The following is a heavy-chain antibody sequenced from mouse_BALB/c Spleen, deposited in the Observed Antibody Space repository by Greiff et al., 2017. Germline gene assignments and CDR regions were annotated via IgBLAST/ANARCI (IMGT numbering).Heavy chain of an antibody. J-gene: IGHJ4*01. CDR2: ISSGGSYT. CDR3: ARDYRYDVGYAMDY. CDR1: GFTFSSYA. Sequence: EVKLMESGGGLVKPGGSLKLSCAASGFTFSSYAMSWVRQTPEKRLEWVATISSGGSYTYYPDSVKGRFTISRDNAKNTLYLQMSSLRSEDTAMYYCARDYRYDVGYAMDYWGQGTSVTVSS. D-gene: IGHD2-14*01. V-gene: IGHV5-9-3*01.